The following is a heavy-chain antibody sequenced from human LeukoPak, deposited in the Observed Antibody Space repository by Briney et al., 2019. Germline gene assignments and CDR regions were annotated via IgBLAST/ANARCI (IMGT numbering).Heavy chain of an antibody. V-gene: IGHV3-23*01. CDR2: ISGSGGST. Sequence: GRSLRLSCAASGFTFSSYAMSWVRQAPGKGLEWVSAISGSGGSTYYADSVKGRFAISRDNAKNTLYLQMNSLRAEDTAVYYCAKYVVVTSSYYFDYWGQGTLVTVSS. CDR3: AKYVVVTSSYYFDY. J-gene: IGHJ4*02. CDR1: GFTFSSYA. D-gene: IGHD2-21*02.